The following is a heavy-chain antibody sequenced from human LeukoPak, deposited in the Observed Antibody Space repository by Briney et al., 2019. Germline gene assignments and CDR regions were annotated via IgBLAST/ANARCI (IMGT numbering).Heavy chain of an antibody. CDR3: ATRYGSGTYPRYYFDS. V-gene: IGHV4-39*01. Sequence: SETLSLTCTVSGGSISSSAYHWGWIRQPPGKGLEWIGTIYSSGSSYYNPSLKSRLTISVDTSRNQFSLKLSSVTASDTAVYYCATRYGSGTYPRYYFDSWGQGTLVTVSS. J-gene: IGHJ4*02. CDR2: IYSSGSS. CDR1: GGSISSSAYH. D-gene: IGHD3-10*01.